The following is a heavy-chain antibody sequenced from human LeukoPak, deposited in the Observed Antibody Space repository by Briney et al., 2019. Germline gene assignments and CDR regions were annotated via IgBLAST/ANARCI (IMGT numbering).Heavy chain of an antibody. CDR3: ARSYDSRGYYYYGMDV. CDR2: IYYSGTT. CDR1: GGSLSSYY. Sequence: SETLSLTCTASGGSLSSYYWSWIRQPPGKGLEWIGFIYYSGTTKYNPSLRSRVTISLDTSKNQFSPKLNSVTAADTAVYYCARSYDSRGYYYYGMDVWGQGTTVTVS. D-gene: IGHD3-22*01. J-gene: IGHJ6*02. V-gene: IGHV4-59*01.